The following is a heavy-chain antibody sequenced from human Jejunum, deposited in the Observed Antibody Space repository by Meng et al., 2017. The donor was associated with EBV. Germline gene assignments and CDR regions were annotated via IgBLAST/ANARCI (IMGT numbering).Heavy chain of an antibody. CDR1: GDSISGINW. CDR3: VRYGSGYFPALWY. Sequence: VPVVGPGPGLVKPSGSLSLTCAVSGDSISGINWWSWVRQPPGKGLEWIGEIYHSGSTNYNPSLKSRVTISVDKSKNQFSLKLSSVTAADTAVYYCVRYGSGYFPALWYWGQGTLVTVSS. D-gene: IGHD3-3*01. CDR2: IYHSGST. J-gene: IGHJ4*02. V-gene: IGHV4-4*02.